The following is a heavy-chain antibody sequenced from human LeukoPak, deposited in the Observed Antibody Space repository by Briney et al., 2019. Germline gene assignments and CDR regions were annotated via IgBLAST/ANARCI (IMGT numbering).Heavy chain of an antibody. Sequence: SQTLSLTCTVSGGSISSDDYYWSWIRQVPGKGLEWIGYIYYTGSAYYNPSLKGRVSKSIDTSKNQFSLELRSVTAADTAVYFCASPRGDDSGGYYTWYFHHWGQGILVTVSS. CDR2: IYYTGSA. V-gene: IGHV4-30-4*01. J-gene: IGHJ1*01. D-gene: IGHD3-22*01. CDR3: ASPRGDDSGGYYTWYFHH. CDR1: GGSISSDDYY.